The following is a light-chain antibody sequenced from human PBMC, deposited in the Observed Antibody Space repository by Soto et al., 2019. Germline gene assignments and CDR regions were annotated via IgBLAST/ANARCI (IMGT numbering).Light chain of an antibody. V-gene: IGKV3-11*01. CDR1: QSVSSY. CDR2: DAS. J-gene: IGKJ1*01. CDR3: QQRSNWPPT. Sequence: EIVLTQSPATLSLSPGERATLSCRASQSVSSYLAWYQQKPGQAPRLLIYDASNGATGIPARFSGSGSGTDFTLTISSLEPEDFAVYYCQQRSNWPPTF.